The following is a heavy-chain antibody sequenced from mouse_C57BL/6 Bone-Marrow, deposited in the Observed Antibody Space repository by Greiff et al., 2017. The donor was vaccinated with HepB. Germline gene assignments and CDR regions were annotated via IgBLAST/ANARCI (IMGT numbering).Heavy chain of an antibody. CDR3: ARGGVYYAMDY. CDR1: GYTFTSYW. J-gene: IGHJ4*01. Sequence: QVQLQQPGAELVRPGTSVKLSCKASGYTFTSYWMHWVKQRPGQGLEWIGVIDPSDSYTNYHQKFKGKAILTVDTSSSTAYMQLSSLTSEDSAVYYCARGGVYYAMDYWGQGTSVTVSS. CDR2: IDPSDSYT. V-gene: IGHV1-59*01.